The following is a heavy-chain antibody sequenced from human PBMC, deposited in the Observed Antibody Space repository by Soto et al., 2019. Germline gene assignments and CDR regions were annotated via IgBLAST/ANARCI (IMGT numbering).Heavy chain of an antibody. Sequence: QVQLVQSGAEVKKPGASVKVSCKASGYTFSDYYMHWWRQAPGQGLEWMGWINPNSGGTNYAQKFQGCVTMTRDTSISTVYMELTRLKSDDTAVYYCARGPGHGAFDIWGQGTMVTVSS. CDR3: ARGPGHGAFDI. D-gene: IGHD3-10*01. J-gene: IGHJ3*02. CDR2: INPNSGGT. CDR1: GYTFSDYY. V-gene: IGHV1-2*04.